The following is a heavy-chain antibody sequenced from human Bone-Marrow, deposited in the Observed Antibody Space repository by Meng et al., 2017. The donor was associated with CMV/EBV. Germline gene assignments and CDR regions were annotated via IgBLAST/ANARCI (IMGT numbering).Heavy chain of an antibody. CDR3: VSGAFGY. Sequence: GESLKISCTASGFPFSNAWMNWVRQAPGKGLEWVARIKSKIEGATTDYSAPVKGRFIISRDDSKSTIYLQMNSLKTEDTAVYYCVSGAFGYWGQGTLVTVSS. CDR2: IKSKIEGATT. CDR1: GFPFSNAW. J-gene: IGHJ4*02. V-gene: IGHV3-15*01. D-gene: IGHD3-10*01.